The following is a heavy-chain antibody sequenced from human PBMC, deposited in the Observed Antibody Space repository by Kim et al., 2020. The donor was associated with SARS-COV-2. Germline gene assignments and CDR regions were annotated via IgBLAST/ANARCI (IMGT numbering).Heavy chain of an antibody. J-gene: IGHJ4*02. CDR1: GFTFTSSA. CDR3: AAALLGYCSSTSCYGGWAFDC. V-gene: IGHV1-58*02. D-gene: IGHD2-2*01. Sequence: SVKVSCKASGFTFTSSAMQWVRQARGQRLEWIGWIVVGSGNTNYAQKFQERVTITRDMSTSTAYMELSSLRSEDTAVYYCAAALLGYCSSTSCYGGWAFDCWVQGTLVTVSS. CDR2: IVVGSGNT.